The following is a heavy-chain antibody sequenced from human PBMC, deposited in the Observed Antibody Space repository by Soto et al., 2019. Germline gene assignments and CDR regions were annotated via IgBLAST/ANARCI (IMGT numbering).Heavy chain of an antibody. Sequence: QVQLQQWGAGLLKPSETLSLTCAVYGGSFSGYYWSWIRQPPGKGLEWIGEINHSGSTNYNPSLKSRVTLSVDTSKNQFSLKLSSVTAADTAVYYCARGKVWYSYGRHPSRGNWFDPWGQGTLVTVSS. V-gene: IGHV4-34*01. CDR2: INHSGST. J-gene: IGHJ5*02. D-gene: IGHD5-18*01. CDR3: ARGKVWYSYGRHPSRGNWFDP. CDR1: GGSFSGYY.